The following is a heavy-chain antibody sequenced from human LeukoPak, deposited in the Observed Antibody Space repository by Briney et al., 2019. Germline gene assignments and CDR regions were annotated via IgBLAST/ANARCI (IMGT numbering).Heavy chain of an antibody. CDR2: ISWNSGSI. Sequence: PGGSLRLSCAATGFTFDDYAIHWVRQAPGKGLEWVSGISWNSGSIDYGGSVKGRFTISRDNAKSSLYLQMNSLRAEDTALYYCAKTPYSTSPYYYFDYWGQGTLVTVSS. V-gene: IGHV3-9*01. J-gene: IGHJ4*02. CDR3: AKTPYSTSPYYYFDY. D-gene: IGHD2-2*01. CDR1: GFTFDDYA.